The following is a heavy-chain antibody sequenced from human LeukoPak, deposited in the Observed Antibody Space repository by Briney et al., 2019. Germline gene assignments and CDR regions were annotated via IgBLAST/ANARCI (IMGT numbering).Heavy chain of an antibody. V-gene: IGHV3-74*01. CDR1: GFTFSSYW. J-gene: IGHJ3*02. CDR2: IKSDGTST. Sequence: GGSLRLSCAASGFTFSSYWMHWVRQTPGKGLVWVSLIKSDGTSTNYADSVKGRFTISRDNAKNTLYLQMNSLRAEDTAVYYCARPPPAWHNAFDIWGQGTMVTVSS. CDR3: ARPPPAWHNAFDI.